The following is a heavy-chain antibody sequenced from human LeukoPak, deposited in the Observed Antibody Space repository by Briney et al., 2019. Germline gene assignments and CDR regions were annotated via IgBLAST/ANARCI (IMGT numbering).Heavy chain of an antibody. D-gene: IGHD3-22*01. CDR3: ARGDDTSGFYFLDS. CDR1: GGSMNDYH. CDR2: VYSSGST. J-gene: IGHJ4*02. V-gene: IGHV4-59*01. Sequence: PSETLSLTCSVSGGSMNDYHWTWIRQPPGKGLEWIGFVYSSGSTTYNPSLKSRVTFSVDTSKSQFSLRLHSVTAADTAVYYCARGDDTSGFYFLDSWGQGTLVTVSS.